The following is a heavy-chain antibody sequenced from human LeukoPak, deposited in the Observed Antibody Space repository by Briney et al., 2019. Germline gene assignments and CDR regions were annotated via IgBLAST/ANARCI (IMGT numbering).Heavy chain of an antibody. CDR3: ATTPTNSRGWFDP. Sequence: GASVKVSCKASGYTLFSYDINWGRQATGQGHEWMGWMNVKSGNPGYAQKFQGRVTMTRNTSISTAYIELTSLRSEDTAVYYCATTPTNSRGWFDPWGQGTLVTVSS. V-gene: IGHV1-8*01. CDR1: GYTLFSYD. CDR2: MNVKSGNP. J-gene: IGHJ5*02. D-gene: IGHD2-8*01.